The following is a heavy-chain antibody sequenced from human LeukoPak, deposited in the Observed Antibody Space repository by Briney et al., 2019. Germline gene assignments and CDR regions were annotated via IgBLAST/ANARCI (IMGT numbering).Heavy chain of an antibody. D-gene: IGHD3-22*01. Sequence: ASVKVSCKASAYSFTDYYIHWVRQAPGQGLDWMGRINPNSGGTDYAQKFQDRVTMTRDTSISTAYMELSRLRSDDTAVYYCARSSPTYYSDSSGYYYGDYWGQGTLVIVSS. CDR1: AYSFTDYY. J-gene: IGHJ4*02. CDR3: ARSSPTYYSDSSGYYYGDY. V-gene: IGHV1-2*06. CDR2: INPNSGGT.